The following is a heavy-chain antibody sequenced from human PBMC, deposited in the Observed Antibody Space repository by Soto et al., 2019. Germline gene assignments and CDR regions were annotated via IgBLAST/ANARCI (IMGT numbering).Heavy chain of an antibody. D-gene: IGHD2-15*01. V-gene: IGHV3-48*02. CDR1: GFTFSSYS. Sequence: PGGSLRLSCAASGFTFSSYSMNWVRQAPGKGLEWVSYISSSSSTIYYADSVKGRFTISRDNAKNSLYLQMNSLRDEDTAVYYCARVMSGGSFYYYYYGMDVWGQGTTVTVSS. CDR3: ARVMSGGSFYYYYYGMDV. CDR2: ISSSSSTI. J-gene: IGHJ6*02.